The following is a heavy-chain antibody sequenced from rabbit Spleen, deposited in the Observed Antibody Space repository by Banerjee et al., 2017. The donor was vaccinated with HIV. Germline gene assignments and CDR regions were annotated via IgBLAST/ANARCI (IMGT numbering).Heavy chain of an antibody. CDR2: IDPVFGIT. CDR3: ARDGAGGSYFAL. V-gene: IGHV1S7*01. J-gene: IGHJ4*01. D-gene: IGHD8-1*01. CDR1: GFDFSSYY. Sequence: QLKETGGGLVQPGGSLTLSCKASGFDFSSYYMSWVRQAPGKGLEWIGYIDPVFGITYYANWVNGRFSISRENAQNTVFLQMTSLTAADTATYFCARDGAGGSYFALWGPGTLVTVS.